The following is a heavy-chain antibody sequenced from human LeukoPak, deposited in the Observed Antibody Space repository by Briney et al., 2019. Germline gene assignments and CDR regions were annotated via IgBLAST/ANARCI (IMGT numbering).Heavy chain of an antibody. D-gene: IGHD2-21*02. V-gene: IGHV1-3*01. J-gene: IGHJ4*02. Sequence: ASVKVSCKASGYTFTSYAMHWVRQAPGQRLEWMGWINAGNGNTKYSQKFQGRVTITRDTSASTAYMELSSLRSEDTAVYYCAREYCGGDCYSGYYFDYWGQGTLVTVSS. CDR1: GYTFTSYA. CDR3: AREYCGGDCYSGYYFDY. CDR2: INAGNGNT.